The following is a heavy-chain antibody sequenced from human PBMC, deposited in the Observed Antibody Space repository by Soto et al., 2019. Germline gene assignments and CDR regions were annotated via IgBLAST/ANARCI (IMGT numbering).Heavy chain of an antibody. CDR1: GYTFTSYD. D-gene: IGHD4-17*01. J-gene: IGHJ4*02. Sequence: QVQLVPSGAEVKKPGASVKVSCKASGYTFTSYDNNWVRQATGPGLEWMGWRNPNSCNTGYAQKFQGRVTMTRNTSISTADMELSSLRSEDTAVYYGARTLYGDNVDYWGQGTLVTVSS. CDR3: ARTLYGDNVDY. V-gene: IGHV1-8*01. CDR2: RNPNSCNT.